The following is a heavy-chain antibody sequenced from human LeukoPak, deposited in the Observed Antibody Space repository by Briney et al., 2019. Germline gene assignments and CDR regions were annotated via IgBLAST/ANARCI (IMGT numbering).Heavy chain of an antibody. CDR1: GGSISSYY. D-gene: IGHD5-18*01. J-gene: IGHJ4*02. Sequence: PSETLSLTCTVSGGSISSYYWSWIRQPPGKGLEWIGYIYYSGSTNYNPSLKSRVTISVDTSKNQFSLKLSSVTAADTAVYYCAGGTWIQLWSPFDYWGQGTLVTVSS. V-gene: IGHV4-59*01. CDR3: AGGTWIQLWSPFDY. CDR2: IYYSGST.